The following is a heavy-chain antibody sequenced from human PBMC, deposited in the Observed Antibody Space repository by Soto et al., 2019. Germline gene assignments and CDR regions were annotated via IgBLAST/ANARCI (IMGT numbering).Heavy chain of an antibody. V-gene: IGHV1-69*13. Sequence: ASVKVSCKASGGTFSSYAISWVRQAPGQGLEWMGGIIPIFGTANYAQKFQGRVTITADESTSTAYMELSSLRSEDTAVYYCAKNYYDSSGGGFDPWGQGTLVTVSS. D-gene: IGHD3-22*01. J-gene: IGHJ5*02. CDR2: IIPIFGTA. CDR3: AKNYYDSSGGGFDP. CDR1: GGTFSSYA.